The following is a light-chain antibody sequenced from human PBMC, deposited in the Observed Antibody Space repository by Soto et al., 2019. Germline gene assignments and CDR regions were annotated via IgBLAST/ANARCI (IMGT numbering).Light chain of an antibody. Sequence: ELVLTQSPGTLSLSPGERATLSCRASQSVKSSYLAWYQQKPGQAPRLLIYGASSRATGTPDRFSGSGSGTDFTLIISRLEPEDFAVYYCQHYGSSPPNTFGQGTKLEIK. CDR3: QHYGSSPPNT. CDR1: QSVKSSY. J-gene: IGKJ2*01. CDR2: GAS. V-gene: IGKV3-20*01.